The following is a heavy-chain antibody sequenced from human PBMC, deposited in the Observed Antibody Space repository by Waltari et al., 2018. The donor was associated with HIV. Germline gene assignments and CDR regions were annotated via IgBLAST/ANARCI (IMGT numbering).Heavy chain of an antibody. J-gene: IGHJ4*02. V-gene: IGHV3-9*01. CDR3: TKDFDSSGFHGYYFDY. CDR2: INWNSGSI. Sequence: EVQLVESGGGLVQPGRSLRLSCAASGFTFDDYAMHWVRQPPGKGLEWVSSINWNSGSIGYADSVNGRFTISRDNAKNSLYLQMNSLRAEDTAFYYCTKDFDSSGFHGYYFDYWGQGTLVTVSS. CDR1: GFTFDDYA. D-gene: IGHD3-22*01.